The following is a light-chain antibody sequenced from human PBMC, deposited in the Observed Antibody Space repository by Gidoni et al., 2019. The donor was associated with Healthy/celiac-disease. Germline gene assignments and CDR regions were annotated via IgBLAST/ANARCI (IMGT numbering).Light chain of an antibody. J-gene: IGKJ2*01. CDR1: QSVLYSSNNKNY. Sequence: DIVMTQSPDSLAVSLGERATINCKSSQSVLYSSNNKNYLAWYQQKPGRPPKLLIYWASTRESGVPDRFSGSGSGTDFTLTISSLQAEDVAVYYCQQYYSTPPTFXPXTKLEIK. CDR2: WAS. CDR3: QQYYSTPPT. V-gene: IGKV4-1*01.